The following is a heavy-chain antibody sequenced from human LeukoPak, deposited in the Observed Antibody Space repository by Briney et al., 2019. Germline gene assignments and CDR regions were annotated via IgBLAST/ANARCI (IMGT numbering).Heavy chain of an antibody. D-gene: IGHD3-22*01. J-gene: IGHJ5*02. CDR3: ASVLYYYDSSGPAGWFDP. CDR2: IYFSGST. Sequence: PSETLSLTCIVSGGSISRDDYYWSWIRQPPGKGLDYIGYIYFSGSTYYNPSLKSRVTISVDTSKNQFSLKLSSVTAADTAVYYCASVLYYYDSSGPAGWFDPWGQGTLVTVSS. CDR1: GGSISRDDYY. V-gene: IGHV4-30-4*01.